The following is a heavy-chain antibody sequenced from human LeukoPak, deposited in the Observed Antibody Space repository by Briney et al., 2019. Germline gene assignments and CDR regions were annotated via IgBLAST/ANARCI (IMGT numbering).Heavy chain of an antibody. J-gene: IGHJ6*03. CDR1: GYSISSGYY. CDR3: ARLGLRRPRAYSSSWQPHYYYMDV. CDR2: IYHSGST. Sequence: PSETLSLTCTVSGYSISSGYYWGWIRQPPGKGLEWIGSIYHSGSTYYNPSLKSRVTISVDTSKNQFSLKLSSVTAADTAVYYCARLGLRRPRAYSSSWQPHYYYMDVWGKGTTVAISS. V-gene: IGHV4-38-2*02. D-gene: IGHD6-13*01.